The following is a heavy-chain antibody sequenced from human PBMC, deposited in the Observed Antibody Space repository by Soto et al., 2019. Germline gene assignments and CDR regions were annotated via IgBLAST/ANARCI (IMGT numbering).Heavy chain of an antibody. Sequence: GGSLRLSCAASGFTFSSYSMNWVRQAPGKGLEWVSAISSSSSYTSDADSVKGRFTISRDNSKNTLYLQMNSLRAEDTAVYYCAKDPRYYYGSAPGGGFDIWGQGTMVTVSS. CDR1: GFTFSSYS. CDR2: ISSSSSYT. J-gene: IGHJ3*02. D-gene: IGHD3-10*01. CDR3: AKDPRYYYGSAPGGGFDI. V-gene: IGHV3-21*04.